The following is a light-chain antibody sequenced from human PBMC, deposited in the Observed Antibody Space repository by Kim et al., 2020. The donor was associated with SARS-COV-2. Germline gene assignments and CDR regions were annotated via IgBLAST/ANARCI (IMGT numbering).Light chain of an antibody. J-gene: IGKJ4*01. V-gene: IGKV3D-15*01. CDR3: QQYHDFLT. Sequence: IVMTQSPATLSVSPGESATLSCRASQTINSNLACYQVKPGQTPRLLMYGASTRATGIPARFSGSGSGTEFTLTISGLQSEDFAVYFCQQYHDFLTFGGGTKVDIK. CDR2: GAS. CDR1: QTINSN.